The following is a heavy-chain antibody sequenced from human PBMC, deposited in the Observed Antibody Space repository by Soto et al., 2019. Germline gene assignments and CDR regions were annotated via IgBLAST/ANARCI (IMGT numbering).Heavy chain of an antibody. CDR3: AKFSRGWSSAFDI. J-gene: IGHJ3*02. D-gene: IGHD6-19*01. CDR1: GFTFSNYG. Sequence: GGSLRLSCAASGFTFSNYGMNWVRQAPGKGLEWVAVISYDGTDKYYVGSVKGRFTISRDNSKNTVYLQMNSLRPEDTAVYYCAKFSRGWSSAFDIWGQGTMVTVSS. CDR2: ISYDGTDK. V-gene: IGHV3-30*18.